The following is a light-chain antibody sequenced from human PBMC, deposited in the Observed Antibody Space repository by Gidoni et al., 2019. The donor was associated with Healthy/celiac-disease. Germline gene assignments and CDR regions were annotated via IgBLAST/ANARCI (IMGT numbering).Light chain of an antibody. V-gene: IGKV1-39*01. CDR1: QIISSN. CDR3: QQSYSTPRMYT. Sequence: DIQMTQSPSSLSASVGDRVTITCRASQIISSNLNCYQQKPGKAPKLLIYAASSLQSGVPSRFSGSGSGTDFTLTISSLQPEDFATYYCQQSYSTPRMYTFGQGTKLEIK. CDR2: AAS. J-gene: IGKJ2*01.